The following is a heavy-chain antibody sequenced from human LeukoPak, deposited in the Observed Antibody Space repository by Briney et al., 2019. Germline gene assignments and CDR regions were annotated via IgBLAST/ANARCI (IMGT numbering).Heavy chain of an antibody. J-gene: IGHJ6*03. Sequence: PSETLSLTCTVSGGSISSYYWSWIRQPAGKGLEWIGRIYTSGSTNYNPSLKSRVTISVDTSKNQFSLKLSSVTAADTAVYYCARERINYYGSGSYYYYYYYMDVWGKGTTVTISS. CDR2: IYTSGST. CDR1: GGSISSYY. CDR3: ARERINYYGSGSYYYYYYYMDV. D-gene: IGHD3-10*01. V-gene: IGHV4-4*07.